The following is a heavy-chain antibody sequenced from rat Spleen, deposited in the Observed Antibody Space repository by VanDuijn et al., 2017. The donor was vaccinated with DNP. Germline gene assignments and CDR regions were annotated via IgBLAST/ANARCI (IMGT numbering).Heavy chain of an antibody. V-gene: IGHV2-1*01. D-gene: IGHD1-6*01. CDR1: GFSLTTSS. CDR3: SRVLYNGYQRHYWSFDF. Sequence: QVQLKESGPGLVQPSQTLSLTCTVSGFSLTTSSVHWVRQPPGKGLEWVGAIWSGGSTDYNSALKSRLSISRDTSKSQVFLRMNSLQTEDTAIYFCSRVLYNGYQRHYWSFDFWGPGTMVTVSS. CDR2: IWSGGST. J-gene: IGHJ1*01.